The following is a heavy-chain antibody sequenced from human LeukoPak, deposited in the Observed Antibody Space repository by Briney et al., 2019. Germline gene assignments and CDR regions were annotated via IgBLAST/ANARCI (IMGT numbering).Heavy chain of an antibody. CDR3: AKDPLNYGGHYFDN. CDR1: GFTFSIYA. D-gene: IGHD4-23*01. V-gene: IGHV3-23*01. CDR2: ISGRSDGP. Sequence: GGSLRLSCAASGFTFSIYAMHWVRQAPGEGLEWVSSISGRSDGPYYADSVKGRFTTSRDNSKSTMYLQINNVRAEDAAVYYCAKDPLNYGGHYFDNWGQGTRVTVSS. J-gene: IGHJ4*02.